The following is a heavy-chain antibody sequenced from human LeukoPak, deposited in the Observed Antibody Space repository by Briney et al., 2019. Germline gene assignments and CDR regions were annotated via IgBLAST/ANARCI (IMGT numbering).Heavy chain of an antibody. CDR1: GGSISSSSYY. J-gene: IGHJ5*02. CDR2: IYYSGST. Sequence: PSETLSLTCIVSGGSISSSSYYWGWIRQPPGKGLEWIGSIYYSGSTYYNPSLKSRVTISVDTSKNQFSLKLSSVTAADTAVYYCARDPGGSGPASWGPGTLVTVSS. CDR3: ARDPGGSGPAS. D-gene: IGHD6-19*01. V-gene: IGHV4-39*02.